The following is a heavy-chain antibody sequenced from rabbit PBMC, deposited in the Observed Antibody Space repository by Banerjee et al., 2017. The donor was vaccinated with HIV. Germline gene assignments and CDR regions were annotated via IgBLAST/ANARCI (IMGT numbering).Heavy chain of an antibody. Sequence: EQLEESGRDLVKPEGSLTLTCTASGFSFSSRYWICWIRQAPGKGLEWIGYIDPGFPFTNYANWVNGRFTISSHNAQNTLYLQLNSLTAADTATYLCVRDRGAYESDSGHYLVLWGPGHPRHRL. J-gene: IGHJ4*01. CDR3: VRDRGAYESDSGHYLVL. V-gene: IGHV1S45*01. D-gene: IGHD1-1*01. CDR2: IDPGFPFT. CDR1: GFSFSSRYW.